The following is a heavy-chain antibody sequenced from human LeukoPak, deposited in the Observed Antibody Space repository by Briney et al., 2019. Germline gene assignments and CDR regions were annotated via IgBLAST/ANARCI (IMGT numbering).Heavy chain of an antibody. D-gene: IGHD6-25*01. CDR1: GFTFSTYA. CDR3: AKISSSAESNFDY. Sequence: GGSLRLSCAASGFTFSTYAMHWVRQAPGKGLEWVAFIWPDGSKKYYADPVKGRFAISRENSKNTVYLQMNDLRPEDTALYFCAKISSSAESNFDYWGQGTLLTVSS. J-gene: IGHJ4*02. V-gene: IGHV3-30*02. CDR2: IWPDGSKK.